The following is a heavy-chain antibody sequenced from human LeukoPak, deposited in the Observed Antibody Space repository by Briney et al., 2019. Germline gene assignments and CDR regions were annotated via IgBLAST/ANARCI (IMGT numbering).Heavy chain of an antibody. CDR1: GGSISSYY. CDR2: IYTSGST. V-gene: IGHV4-4*07. J-gene: IGHJ3*02. Sequence: SETLSLTCAVSGGSISSYYWSWIRQPAGKGLEWIGRIYTSGSTNYNPSLKSRVTMSVDTSKNQFSLKLSSVTAADTAVYYCAREPTYYDILTGYYGDAFDIWGQGTMVTVSS. D-gene: IGHD3-9*01. CDR3: AREPTYYDILTGYYGDAFDI.